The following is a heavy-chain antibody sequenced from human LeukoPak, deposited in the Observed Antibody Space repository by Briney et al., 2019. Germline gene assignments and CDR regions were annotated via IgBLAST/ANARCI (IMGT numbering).Heavy chain of an antibody. J-gene: IGHJ6*02. CDR3: ARDPSLYYYDSSNYYGMDV. D-gene: IGHD3-22*01. CDR2: ISYDGSNK. CDR1: GFTFSSYA. V-gene: IGHV3-30-3*01. Sequence: GGSLRLSCAASGFTFSSYAMHWVRQAPGKGLEWVAVISYDGSNKYYADSVKGRFTISRDNSKNTLYPQMNSLRAEDTAVYYCARDPSLYYYDSSNYYGMDVWGQGTTVTVSS.